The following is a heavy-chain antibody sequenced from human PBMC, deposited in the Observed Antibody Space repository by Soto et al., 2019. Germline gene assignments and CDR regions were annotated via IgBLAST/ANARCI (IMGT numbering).Heavy chain of an antibody. J-gene: IGHJ4*02. Sequence: GGSLRLSCAASGFTFNTYGIHWVRQAPGKGLEWVAVISYDGSNKYYADSVKGRFTISRDNSKNTLYLQMNSLRAEDTAVYYCAKDRGDGYSNPFDYWGQGTLVTAPQ. CDR3: AKDRGDGYSNPFDY. CDR2: ISYDGSNK. CDR1: GFTFNTYG. D-gene: IGHD4-4*01. V-gene: IGHV3-30*18.